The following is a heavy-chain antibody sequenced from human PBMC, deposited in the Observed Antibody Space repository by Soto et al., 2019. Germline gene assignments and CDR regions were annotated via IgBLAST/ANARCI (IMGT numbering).Heavy chain of an antibody. D-gene: IGHD6-13*01. CDR2: IYPDDSDT. Sequence: GESLKISCKGSGFSFTGYWIGWVRQMPGKGLELMGIIYPDDSDTRYSPSFQGQVTISADKSISTTYLQWSSLKASDTAMYYCARLGVAYSSSVDYWGQGTLVTVSS. CDR3: ARLGVAYSSSVDY. CDR1: GFSFTGYW. J-gene: IGHJ4*02. V-gene: IGHV5-51*01.